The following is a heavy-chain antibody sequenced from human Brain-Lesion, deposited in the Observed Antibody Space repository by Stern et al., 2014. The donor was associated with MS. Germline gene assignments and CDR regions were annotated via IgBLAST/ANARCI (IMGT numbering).Heavy chain of an antibody. CDR1: GFTFGSCA. D-gene: IGHD2/OR15-2a*01. CDR2: VSYDGSNK. CDR3: AKDRQYLTYFFDH. J-gene: IGHJ5*02. Sequence: VQLEESGGGVVQPGRPLRLSCVASGFTFGSCAMHWVRQAPGKGLEWGAGVSYDGSNKYYADSVKGRFTISRDNSQNTLYMQMSSLRPEDTAVYYCAKDRQYLTYFFDHWVQGSLVTVSS. V-gene: IGHV3-30*18.